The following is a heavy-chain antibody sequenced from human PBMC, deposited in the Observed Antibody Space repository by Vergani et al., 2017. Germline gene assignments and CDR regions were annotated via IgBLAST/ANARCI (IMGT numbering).Heavy chain of an antibody. D-gene: IGHD2-2*01. CDR3: ARGQKRYCSSTSCYVNYFDY. CDR1: GGSISSGSYY. V-gene: IGHV4-61*02. J-gene: IGHJ4*02. Sequence: QVQLQESGPGLVKPSQTLSLTCTVSGGSISSGSYYWSWIRQPAGKGLEWIGRIYTSGSTNYNPSLKSRVTISVDTSKNQFSLKLSSVTAADTAVYYCARGQKRYCSSTSCYVNYFDYWGQGTLVTVSS. CDR2: IYTSGST.